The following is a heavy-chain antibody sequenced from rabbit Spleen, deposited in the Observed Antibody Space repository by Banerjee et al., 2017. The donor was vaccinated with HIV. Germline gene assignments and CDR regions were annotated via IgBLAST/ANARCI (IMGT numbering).Heavy chain of an antibody. V-gene: IGHV1S40*01. J-gene: IGHJ4*01. D-gene: IGHD8-1*01. Sequence: QSLEESGGGLVKPGASLTLTCKASGFSFSRGYDMCWVRQAPGKGLEWIACIYSDNSKTYYANWAKGRFTVSKTSSPSVTLQMTSLTVADTATYFCARDAGSGPYIDGYFTLWGPGTLVTVS. CDR2: IYSDNSKT. CDR3: ARDAGSGPYIDGYFTL. CDR1: GFSFSRGYD.